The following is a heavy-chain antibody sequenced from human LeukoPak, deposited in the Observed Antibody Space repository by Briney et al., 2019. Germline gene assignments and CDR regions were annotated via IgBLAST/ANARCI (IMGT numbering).Heavy chain of an antibody. CDR2: ISSSSSTI. D-gene: IGHD5-12*01. V-gene: IGHV3-48*01. Sequence: PGGSLRLSCAASGFTFSSYGMHWVRQAPGKGLEWVSYISSSSSTIYYADSVKGRFTISRDNSKNTLYLQVNSLRAEDTAVYYCARSKSSGYSGYAARDYWGQGTLVTVSS. CDR1: GFTFSSYG. J-gene: IGHJ4*02. CDR3: ARSKSSGYSGYAARDY.